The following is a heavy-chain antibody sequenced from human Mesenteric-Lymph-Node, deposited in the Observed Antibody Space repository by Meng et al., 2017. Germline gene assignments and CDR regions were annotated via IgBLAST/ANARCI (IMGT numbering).Heavy chain of an antibody. D-gene: IGHD5-18*01. Sequence: QLHLTDSGPGQGQPSPTQSLTCTVSGGSIRSGDYYWSWIRQPPGRGLEWIGYIYYSGSTYYNPSLKSRVTIAVDTSKNQFSLKLSSVTAADTAVYYCARVGWRQWSFDLWGRGTLVTVSS. CDR1: GGSIRSGDYY. CDR2: IYYSGST. CDR3: ARVGWRQWSFDL. V-gene: IGHV4-30-4*01. J-gene: IGHJ2*01.